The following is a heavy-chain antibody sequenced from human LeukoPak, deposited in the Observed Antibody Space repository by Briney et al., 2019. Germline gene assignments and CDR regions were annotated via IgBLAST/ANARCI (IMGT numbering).Heavy chain of an antibody. CDR1: GFTFSYYS. Sequence: GGSLRLSCAASGFTFSYYSMNWVRQAPGKGLEWVSSISSSSGYIYYADSVKGRFTISRDNAKNSLYLQMNSLRAEDTAVYYCAELGITMIGGVWSKGTTVTISS. CDR2: ISSSSGYI. D-gene: IGHD3-10*02. J-gene: IGHJ6*04. CDR3: AELGITMIGGV. V-gene: IGHV3-21*01.